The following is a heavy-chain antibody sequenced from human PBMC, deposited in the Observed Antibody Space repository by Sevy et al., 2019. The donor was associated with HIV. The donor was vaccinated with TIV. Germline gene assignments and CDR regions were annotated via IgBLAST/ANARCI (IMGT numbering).Heavy chain of an antibody. CDR2: IYSGGST. CDR3: ARLTAMVTFGAFDI. J-gene: IGHJ3*02. Sequence: GRSLRLSCAASGFTVSSNYMSWVRQAPGKGLEWVSVIYSGGSTYYADSVKGRFTISRDNSKNTLYLQMNSLRAEDTAVYYCARLTAMVTFGAFDIWGQGTMVTVSS. D-gene: IGHD5-18*01. CDR1: GFTVSSNY. V-gene: IGHV3-53*01.